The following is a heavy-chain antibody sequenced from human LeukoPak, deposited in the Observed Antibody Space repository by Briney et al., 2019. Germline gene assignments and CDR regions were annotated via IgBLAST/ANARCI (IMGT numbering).Heavy chain of an antibody. CDR1: GYSISSGYY. CDR2: IYHSGST. CDR3: ARLRVATAYYFDY. D-gene: IGHD5-12*01. J-gene: IGHJ4*02. V-gene: IGHV4-38-2*02. Sequence: SETLSLTCTVSGYSISSGYYWGWIRQPPGKGLEWIGSIYHSGSTYYNPSLKSRVTISVDTSKNQFSLKLSSVTAADTAVYYCARLRVATAYYFDYWGQGTLVTVSS.